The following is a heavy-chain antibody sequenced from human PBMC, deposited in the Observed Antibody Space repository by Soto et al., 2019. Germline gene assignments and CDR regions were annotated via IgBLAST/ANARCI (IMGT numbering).Heavy chain of an antibody. CDR3: AKTPTYYYYAMDV. V-gene: IGHV5-10-1*01. J-gene: IGHJ6*02. Sequence: GESLKISCQGSGYSFTSYWITWVRQMPGKGLEWMGKIDPSDSYIDYSPSFQGHVTISVDKVISTAHLQWSSLKASGSAMYYCAKTPTYYYYAMDVWGQGTAVTVSS. CDR2: IDPSDSYI. CDR1: GYSFTSYW.